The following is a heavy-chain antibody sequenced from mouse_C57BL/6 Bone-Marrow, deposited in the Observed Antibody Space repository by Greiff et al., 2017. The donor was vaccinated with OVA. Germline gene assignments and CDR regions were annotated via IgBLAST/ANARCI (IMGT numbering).Heavy chain of an antibody. V-gene: IGHV1-54*01. D-gene: IGHD2-4*01. Sequence: VKLMESGAELVRPGTSVKVSCKASGYAFTNYLIEWVKQRPGQGLEWIGVINPGSGGTNYNEKFKGKATLTADKSSSTAYMQLSSLTSEDSAVYFCAIYYDYDGLYYFDYWGQGTTLTVSS. J-gene: IGHJ2*01. CDR1: GYAFTNYL. CDR3: AIYYDYDGLYYFDY. CDR2: INPGSGGT.